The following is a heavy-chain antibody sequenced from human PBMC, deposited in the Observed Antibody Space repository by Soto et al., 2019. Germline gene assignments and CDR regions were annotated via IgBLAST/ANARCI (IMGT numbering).Heavy chain of an antibody. CDR2: IYPGDSDT. CDR3: AIHREKTTVPTPPAY. CDR1: GYSFTSYW. D-gene: IGHD4-4*01. Sequence: GESLKISCKGSGYSFTSYWIGWVRQMPGKGLEWMGIIYPGDSDTRYSPSFQGQVTISADKSISTAYLQWSSLKASDTAMYYCAIHREKTTVPTPPAYWGKGTLVTVDS. J-gene: IGHJ4*02. V-gene: IGHV5-51*01.